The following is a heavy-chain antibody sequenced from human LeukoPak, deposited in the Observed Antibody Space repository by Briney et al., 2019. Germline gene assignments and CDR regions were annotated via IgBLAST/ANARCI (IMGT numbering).Heavy chain of an antibody. J-gene: IGHJ4*02. D-gene: IGHD3-3*02. CDR2: ISGSGGGT. V-gene: IGHV3-23*01. CDR1: GFIFYSYA. CDR3: ARSLSDLDY. Sequence: QPGGSLRLSCAASGFIFYSYAMSWVRQAPGKGLEWVSAISGSGGGTYYADSVKGRFTISRDNSENTLYLQMNSLRAEDTALYYCARSLSDLDYWGQGTLVTVSS.